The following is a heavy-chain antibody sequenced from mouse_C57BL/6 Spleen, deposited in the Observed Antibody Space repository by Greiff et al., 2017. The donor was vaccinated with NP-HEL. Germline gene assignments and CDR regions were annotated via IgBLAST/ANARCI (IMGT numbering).Heavy chain of an antibody. D-gene: IGHD2-4*01. J-gene: IGHJ3*01. CDR1: GYSITSGYY. CDR2: ISYDGSN. CDR3: ARCGDYDSVFAY. Sequence: EVKLMESGPGLVKPSQSLSLTCSVTGYSITSGYYWNWIRQFPGNKLEWMGYISYDGSNNYNPSLKNRISITRDTSKNQFSLKLNSVTTEDTATYYCARCGDYDSVFAYWGQGTLVTVSA. V-gene: IGHV3-6*01.